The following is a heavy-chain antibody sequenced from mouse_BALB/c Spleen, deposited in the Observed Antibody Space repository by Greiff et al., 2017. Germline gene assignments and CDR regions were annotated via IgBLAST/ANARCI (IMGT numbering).Heavy chain of an antibody. Sequence: EVQLQQSGPELVKPGASVKISCKASGYTFTDYNMHWVKQSHGKSLEWIGYIYPYNGGTGYNQKFKSKATLTVDNSSSTAYMELRSLTSEDSAVYYGARTAGGDDGYYFDYWGQGTTLTVSS. CDR2: IYPYNGGT. V-gene: IGHV1S29*02. CDR3: ARTAGGDDGYYFDY. CDR1: GYTFTDYN. D-gene: IGHD2-3*01. J-gene: IGHJ2*01.